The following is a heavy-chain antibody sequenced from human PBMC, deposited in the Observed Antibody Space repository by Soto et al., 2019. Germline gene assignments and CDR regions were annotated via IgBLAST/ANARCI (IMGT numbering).Heavy chain of an antibody. CDR2: IIPLFGTT. CDR3: ARAVLSSSRPSYYQYGMDV. CDR1: GGTFSSNS. V-gene: IGHV1-69*06. D-gene: IGHD6-19*01. J-gene: IGHJ6*02. Sequence: QVQLVQSGAEVKRPGSSVKVSCKASGGTFSSNSINWVRQAPGQGLEWMGSIIPLFGTTDYAQNVQGRVTISADKFTNTAYMELSSLRSEDTAVYFCARAVLSSSRPSYYQYGMDVWGQGTTVTVSS.